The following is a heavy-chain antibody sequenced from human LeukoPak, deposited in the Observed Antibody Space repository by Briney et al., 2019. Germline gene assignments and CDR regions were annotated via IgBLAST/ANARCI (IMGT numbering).Heavy chain of an antibody. CDR2: IYTSGST. Sequence: PSETLSLTCTVSGDSISNYYWSWIRQPAGKGLEWIGRIYTSGSTNYNPSPKSRVTMSVDTSKNQFSLKLSSVTAADTAVYYCAREIIAAAGEPYYYYMDVWGKGTTVTVSS. J-gene: IGHJ6*03. D-gene: IGHD6-13*01. V-gene: IGHV4-4*07. CDR3: AREIIAAAGEPYYYYMDV. CDR1: GDSISNYY.